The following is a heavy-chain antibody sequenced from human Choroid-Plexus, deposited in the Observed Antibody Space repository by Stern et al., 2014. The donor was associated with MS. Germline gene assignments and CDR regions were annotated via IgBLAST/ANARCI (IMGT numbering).Heavy chain of an antibody. D-gene: IGHD1-14*01. CDR3: ASSHTAWDNPMHFYGMDV. CDR1: GGTFSRYA. J-gene: IGHJ6*02. CDR2: IIPIAAKS. V-gene: IGHV1-69*01. Sequence: VQLGQSGAEVKKPGSSVKVSCKASGGTFSRYAFSWVRQAPGQGLEWMGGIIPIAAKSNYAQKLEGRVNLIAEEWASTAYMELSSLRSEDAAVYYCASSHTAWDNPMHFYGMDVWGQGTTVTVSS.